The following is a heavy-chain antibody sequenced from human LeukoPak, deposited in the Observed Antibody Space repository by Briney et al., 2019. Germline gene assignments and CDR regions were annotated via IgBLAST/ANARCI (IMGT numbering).Heavy chain of an antibody. J-gene: IGHJ6*03. CDR2: IYYSGST. CDR3: ARDGAGSSLYMDV. V-gene: IGHV4-59*01. D-gene: IGHD6-6*01. Sequence: SETLSLTCTVSGGSISSYYWSWIRQPPGKGLEWIGYIYYSGSTNYNPSLKSRVTISVDTSKNQFSLKLSSVTAADTAVYYCARDGAGSSLYMDVWGKGTTVTVSS. CDR1: GGSISSYY.